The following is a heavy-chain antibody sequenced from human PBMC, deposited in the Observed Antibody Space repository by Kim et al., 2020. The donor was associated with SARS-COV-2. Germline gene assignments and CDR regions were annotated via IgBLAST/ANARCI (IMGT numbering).Heavy chain of an antibody. V-gene: IGHV3-53*01. CDR1: GFTVSSNY. J-gene: IGHJ4*01. CDR3: ARRVTFYYDSSGYYDY. D-gene: IGHD3-22*01. Sequence: GGSLRLSCAASGFTVSSNYMSWVRQAPVKGLEWDSGIYSGGSTYYEDSVKGRFTISRANSKNTLYLQMNSRRAEDTVVYYCARRVTFYYDSSGYYDYWG. CDR2: IYSGGST.